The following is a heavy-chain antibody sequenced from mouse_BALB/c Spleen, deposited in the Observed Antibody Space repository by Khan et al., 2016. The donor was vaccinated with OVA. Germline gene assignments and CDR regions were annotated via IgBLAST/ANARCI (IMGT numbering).Heavy chain of an antibody. CDR1: GYTFTDYN. CDR3: ARSGYGSFAY. Sequence: VQLQQSGPEVVKPGASVKISCKASGYTFTDYNMDWVKQSHGKSLEWIGYIYPNNGDSGYNQMFKTKATLTVDISSSTAYMALRSLTSEDSAVYYCARSGYGSFAYWGQGTLVTVSS. J-gene: IGHJ3*01. CDR2: IYPNNGDS. V-gene: IGHV1S29*02. D-gene: IGHD1-2*01.